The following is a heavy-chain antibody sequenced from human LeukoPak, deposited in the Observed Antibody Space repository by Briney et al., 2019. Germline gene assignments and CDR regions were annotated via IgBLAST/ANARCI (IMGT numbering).Heavy chain of an antibody. CDR2: ISSSSSYI. CDR3: AKRYCKSATCRSDMDA. D-gene: IGHD2-15*01. Sequence: GGSLRLSCAASGLTFSSYSMNWVRQAPGKGLEWVSSISSSSSYIYYADSVKGRFTISRDNPRNTLYLQMNRLRPEDTAVYYCAKRYCKSATCRSDMDAWGQGTTVTVSS. V-gene: IGHV3-21*01. J-gene: IGHJ6*02. CDR1: GLTFSSYS.